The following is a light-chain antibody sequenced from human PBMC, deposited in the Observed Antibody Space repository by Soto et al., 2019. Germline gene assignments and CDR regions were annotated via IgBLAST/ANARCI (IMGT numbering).Light chain of an antibody. CDR3: QQYGSSRGT. J-gene: IGKJ1*01. V-gene: IGKV3-20*01. Sequence: EIVLTQSPGTLSLSPGERATLSCRASQSVSSNLAWYQQKPGQAPRLLIYVASTRATGIPDRFSGSGSGTDFTLTISRLEPEDFAVYYCQQYGSSRGTFGQGTKVDIK. CDR1: QSVSSN. CDR2: VAS.